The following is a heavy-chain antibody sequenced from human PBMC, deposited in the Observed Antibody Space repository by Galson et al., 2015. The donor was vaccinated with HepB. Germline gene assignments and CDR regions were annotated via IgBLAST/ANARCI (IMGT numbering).Heavy chain of an antibody. D-gene: IGHD3-22*01. J-gene: IGHJ3*02. CDR1: GFTVSSNY. CDR3: AKDRGTYYYDSSKKGLAAFDI. V-gene: IGHV3-11*06. Sequence: SLRLSCAASGFTVSSNYMSWIRQAPGKGLEWVSYISSSSSYTNYADSVKGRFTISRDNAKNSLYLQMNSLRAEDTAVYYCAKDRGTYYYDSSKKGLAAFDIWGQGTMVTVSS. CDR2: ISSSSSYT.